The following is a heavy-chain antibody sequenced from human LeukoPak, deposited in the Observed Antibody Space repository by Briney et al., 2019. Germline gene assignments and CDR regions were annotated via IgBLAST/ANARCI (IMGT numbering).Heavy chain of an antibody. V-gene: IGHV5-10-1*01. CDR1: GYSFTSYW. J-gene: IGHJ4*02. D-gene: IGHD3-9*01. Sequence: GESLKISCKGSGYSFTSYWISWVRQMPGRGLEWMGTIDLSDSYTSYSPSFQDHVTISADKSISTAYLQWSSLKASDTAMYYCARHGTGFSGPESFDYWGQGTLVTVSS. CDR2: IDLSDSYT. CDR3: ARHGTGFSGPESFDY.